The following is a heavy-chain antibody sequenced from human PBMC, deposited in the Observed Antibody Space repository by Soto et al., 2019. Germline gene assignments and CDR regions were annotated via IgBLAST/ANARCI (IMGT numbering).Heavy chain of an antibody. Sequence: EASVKVSCKASGYTFTSYAMHWVRQAPGQRLEWMGWINAGNGNTKYSQKFQGRVTITRDTSASTAYMELSSLRSEDTAVYYCARLCPYYDFWSGDNWFDPWGQGTLVTVSS. CDR1: GYTFTSYA. CDR2: INAGNGNT. J-gene: IGHJ5*02. V-gene: IGHV1-3*01. CDR3: ARLCPYYDFWSGDNWFDP. D-gene: IGHD3-3*01.